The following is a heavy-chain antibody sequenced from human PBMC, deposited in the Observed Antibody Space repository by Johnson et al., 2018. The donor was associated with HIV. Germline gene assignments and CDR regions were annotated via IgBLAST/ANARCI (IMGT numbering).Heavy chain of an antibody. D-gene: IGHD6-25*01. CDR3: ARVGAAGVDAFDI. J-gene: IGHJ3*02. Sequence: VQLVESGGGLVQPGGSLRLSCAASGFTFSSYWMSWVRQAPGKGLEWVANIKQDGSEKYYVDSVKGRVTISRAHAKNSLYLQMNSLRAEDTAVYYCARVGAAGVDAFDIWGQWTMVTVSS. CDR2: IKQDGSEK. CDR1: GFTFSSYW. V-gene: IGHV3-7*01.